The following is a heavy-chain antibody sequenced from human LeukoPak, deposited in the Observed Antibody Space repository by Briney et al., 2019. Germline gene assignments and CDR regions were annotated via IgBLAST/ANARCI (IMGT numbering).Heavy chain of an antibody. Sequence: PGGSLRLSCAASGFTFSSHLMHWVRQAPGKGLVWVSRISSDETYTNYADSVRGRFTISRDNAKNTLYLQMNSLRAEDTAVYYCARGPGSSGGYYAGDFWGQGTLVTVSS. J-gene: IGHJ4*02. CDR3: ARGPGSSGGYYAGDF. CDR2: ISSDETYT. V-gene: IGHV3-74*01. D-gene: IGHD1-26*01. CDR1: GFTFSSHL.